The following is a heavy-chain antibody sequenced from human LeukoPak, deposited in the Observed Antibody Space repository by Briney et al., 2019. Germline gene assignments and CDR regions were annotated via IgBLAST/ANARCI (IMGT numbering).Heavy chain of an antibody. D-gene: IGHD6-19*01. J-gene: IGHJ6*02. Sequence: SGTLSLTCVVSGGSINSSKWWSWVRQPPGKGLEWIGEIFHSGSTNYSPSLKSRVTISLDKARNQFSLKLTSVTAADTAVYYCARGGREASGLFYYYYGLDVWGQGTTVTVSS. CDR2: IFHSGST. CDR1: GGSINSSKW. CDR3: ARGGREASGLFYYYYGLDV. V-gene: IGHV4-4*02.